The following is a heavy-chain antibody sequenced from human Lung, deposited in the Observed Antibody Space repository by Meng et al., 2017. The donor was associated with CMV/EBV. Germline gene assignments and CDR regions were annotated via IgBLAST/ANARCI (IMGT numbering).Heavy chain of an antibody. CDR3: ARGYYYYDNSGYPTYFDF. J-gene: IGHJ2*01. D-gene: IGHD3-22*01. V-gene: IGHV4-4*02. CDR1: GGSISSTNW. CDR2: IYHRGTT. Sequence: SETLSLXCAVSGGSISSTNWWSWVRQPPGKGLEWIGKIYHRGTTNYNPSLKSRVTMSVDKSNNQFSLKLTSVTAADTAVYYCARGYYYYDNSGYPTYFDFWGRGTLVTVSS.